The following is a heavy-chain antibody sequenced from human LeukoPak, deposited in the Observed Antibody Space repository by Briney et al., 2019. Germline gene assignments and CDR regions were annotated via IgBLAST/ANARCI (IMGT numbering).Heavy chain of an antibody. J-gene: IGHJ4*02. CDR3: ARVGEKAFHLWPEIDY. Sequence: GGSLRLSCAASGFTFSRHTMNWVRQAPGKGLEWVSSISGSRTHLYYADSLKGRFTISRDNANNSLYLQMSSLRAEDTAVYYCARVGEKAFHLWPEIDYWGQGTLVTVS. CDR2: ISGSRTHL. D-gene: IGHD5-24*01. CDR1: GFTFSRHT. V-gene: IGHV3-21*06.